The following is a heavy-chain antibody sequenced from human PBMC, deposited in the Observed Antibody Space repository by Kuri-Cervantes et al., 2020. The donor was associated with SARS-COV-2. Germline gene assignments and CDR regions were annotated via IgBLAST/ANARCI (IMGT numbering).Heavy chain of an antibody. CDR3: ARAPSFDP. V-gene: IGHV4-59*01. J-gene: IGHJ5*02. CDR2: IYYSGST. CDR1: GGSISSYY. Sequence: GSLRLSCTVSGGSISSYYWSWIRQPPGKGLEWIGYIYYSGSTNYNPSLKSRVTISVDTSKNQFSLKLSSVTAADTAVYYCARAPSFDPWGQGTLVTVSS.